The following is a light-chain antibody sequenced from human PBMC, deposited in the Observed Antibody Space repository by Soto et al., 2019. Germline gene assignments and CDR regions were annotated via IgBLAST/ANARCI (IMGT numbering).Light chain of an antibody. Sequence: DIQMTQSPSTLSASAGDRVTITCRASQSISFWLAWYQQKPGKAPKLLIYKGSNLESGVPPRFSGSGSGTEFTLTISSLQPDDFATYYCQQYNSYPITFGQGTRLEIK. CDR3: QQYNSYPIT. CDR1: QSISFW. J-gene: IGKJ5*01. V-gene: IGKV1-5*03. CDR2: KGS.